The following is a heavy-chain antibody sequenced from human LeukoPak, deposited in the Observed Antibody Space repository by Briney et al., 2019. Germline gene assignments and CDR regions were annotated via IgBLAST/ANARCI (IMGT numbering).Heavy chain of an antibody. CDR3: ARAVADYGDYYYYGMDV. J-gene: IGHJ6*02. D-gene: IGHD4-17*01. CDR1: GGSISSYY. CDR2: IYYSGST. V-gene: IGHV4-59*01. Sequence: SETLSLTCTVSGGSISSYYWSWIRQPPGKGLEWIGYIYYSGSTYYNPSLKSRVTISVDTSKNQFSLKLSSVTAADTAVYYCARAVADYGDYYYYGMDVWGQGTTVTVSS.